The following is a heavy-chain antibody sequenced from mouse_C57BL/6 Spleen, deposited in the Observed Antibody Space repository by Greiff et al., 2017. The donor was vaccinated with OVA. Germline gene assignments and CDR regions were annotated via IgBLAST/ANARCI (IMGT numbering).Heavy chain of an antibody. CDR3: ARSGYDYHFDY. Sequence: QVQLQQSGAELVKPGASVKISCKASGYAFSSYWMNWVKQRPGKGLEWIGQIYPGDGDTNYNGKFKGKATLTADKSSSTAYMQLSSLTSEDSAVYFCARSGYDYHFDYWGQGTTLTVSS. CDR1: GYAFSSYW. J-gene: IGHJ2*01. CDR2: IYPGDGDT. V-gene: IGHV1-80*01. D-gene: IGHD2-4*01.